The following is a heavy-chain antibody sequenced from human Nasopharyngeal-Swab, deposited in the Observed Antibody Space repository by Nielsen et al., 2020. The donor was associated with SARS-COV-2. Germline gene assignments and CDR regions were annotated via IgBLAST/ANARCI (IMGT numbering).Heavy chain of an antibody. J-gene: IGHJ4*02. CDR2: VNQDGSEK. V-gene: IGHV3-7*01. CDR3: ARAGYDILTGYDSPFDY. D-gene: IGHD3-9*01. CDR1: GFMFSDYW. Sequence: GESLKISCEVSGFMFSDYWISWVRQAPGKGLEWVANVNQDGSEKYYVDSVKGRFTISRDNAKNSLYLQMNSLRAEDTAVYYCARAGYDILTGYDSPFDYWGQGTLVTVSS.